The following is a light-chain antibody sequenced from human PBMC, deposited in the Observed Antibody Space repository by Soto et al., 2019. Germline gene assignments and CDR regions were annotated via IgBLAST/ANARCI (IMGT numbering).Light chain of an antibody. J-gene: IGLJ1*01. CDR1: SSDVGGYNY. V-gene: IGLV2-14*01. CDR3: SSYTISSTLYV. CDR2: EVS. Sequence: QSALTQPASVSGSPGQSITISCTGTSSDVGGYNYVSWYQQHPGKAPKLMIYEVSNRPSGVSNRFSGSKSGTTASLTISGLQAEDEADYYCSSYTISSTLYVFGTGTKGTVL.